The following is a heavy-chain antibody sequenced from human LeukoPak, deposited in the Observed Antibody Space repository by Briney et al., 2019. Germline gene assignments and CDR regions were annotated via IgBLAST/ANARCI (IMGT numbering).Heavy chain of an antibody. CDR3: TRPVRYCSGGSCYSGSFDY. D-gene: IGHD2-15*01. CDR2: IRSKANSYAT. J-gene: IGHJ4*02. V-gene: IGHV3-73*01. Sequence: PGGSLRLSCAASGFTFSGSAMHWVRQASGKGLEWVGRIRSKANSYATAYAASVKGRFTISRDDSKNTVYLQMNSLKTEDTAVYYCTRPVRYCSGGSCYSGSFDYWGQGTLVTVSS. CDR1: GFTFSGSA.